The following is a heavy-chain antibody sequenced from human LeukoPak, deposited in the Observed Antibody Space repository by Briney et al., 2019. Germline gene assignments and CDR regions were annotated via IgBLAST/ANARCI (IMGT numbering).Heavy chain of an antibody. D-gene: IGHD2-2*01. CDR3: ARDRAPPTSWYFDY. Sequence: PGGSLRLSCAVSGLTVSNNYMSWVRQAPGKGLEWVSVIYSGGTTYDADSVKGRFTISGDNSKNTLYLHMNSLRAEDTAVYYCARDRAPPTSWYFDYWGQGTLVTVSS. J-gene: IGHJ4*02. CDR2: IYSGGTT. V-gene: IGHV3-66*01. CDR1: GLTVSNNY.